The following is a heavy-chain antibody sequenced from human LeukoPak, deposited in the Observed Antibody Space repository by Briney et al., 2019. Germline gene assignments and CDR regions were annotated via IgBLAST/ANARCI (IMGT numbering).Heavy chain of an antibody. CDR3: ARSPRAGVTPWFFDY. V-gene: IGHV4-59*08. CDR2: MYYSGST. D-gene: IGHD3-10*01. Sequence: PSETLSLTCTVSGDSISNSYWRWIRQPPGKGLEWIGYMYYSGSTNYNPSLKSRVTTSMDTSENQFSLKLTSVTAADTAVYYCARSPRAGVTPWFFDYWGQGTLVAVSS. J-gene: IGHJ4*02. CDR1: GDSISNSY.